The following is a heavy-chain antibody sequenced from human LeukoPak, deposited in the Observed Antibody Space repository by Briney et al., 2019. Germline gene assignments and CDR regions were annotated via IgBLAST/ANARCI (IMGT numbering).Heavy chain of an antibody. Sequence: SETLSLTCTVSGGSISSYYWSWIRQPPGKGLEWIGYIYYSGSTNYNPSLKSRVTISVDTSKNQFSLKLSSVTAADTAVYYCGRXQGXWRSGGKYYFDYWGQGTLVTVSS. CDR2: IYYSGST. J-gene: IGHJ4*02. CDR1: GGSISSYY. D-gene: IGHD2-15*01. V-gene: IGHV4-59*08. CDR3: GRXQGXWRSGGKYYFDY.